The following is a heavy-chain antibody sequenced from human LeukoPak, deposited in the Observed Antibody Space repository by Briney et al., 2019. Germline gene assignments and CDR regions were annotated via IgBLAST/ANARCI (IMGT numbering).Heavy chain of an antibody. D-gene: IGHD3-10*01. J-gene: IGHJ4*02. CDR2: TDPSDSYT. Sequence: PGESLRISCKGSGYSFTSYWISWVRQMPGKGLEWMGRTDPSDSYTNYSSSFQGHVTISADKSISTAYLQWSSLKASDTAMYYCARHESLIYGSGSYYDYWGQGTLVTVSS. CDR3: ARHESLIYGSGSYYDY. V-gene: IGHV5-10-1*01. CDR1: GYSFTSYW.